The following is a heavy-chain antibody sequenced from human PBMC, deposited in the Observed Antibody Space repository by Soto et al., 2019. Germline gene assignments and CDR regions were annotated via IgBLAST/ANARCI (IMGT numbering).Heavy chain of an antibody. CDR1: GYTFTSYD. V-gene: IGHV1-8*01. Sequence: GASVKVSCKASGYTFTSYDINWVRQATGQGLEWMGWMNPNSGNTGYAQKFQGRVTMTRNTSISTAYMEVSSLRSEDTAVYYCATSIAVAGTFDYWGQGTLVNVSS. CDR3: ATSIAVAGTFDY. J-gene: IGHJ4*02. CDR2: MNPNSGNT. D-gene: IGHD6-19*01.